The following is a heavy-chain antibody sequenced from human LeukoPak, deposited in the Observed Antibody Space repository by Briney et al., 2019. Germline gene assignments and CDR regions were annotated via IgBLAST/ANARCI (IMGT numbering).Heavy chain of an antibody. D-gene: IGHD2-2*01. Sequence: SETLSLTCTASGGSFSTYYWSWVRQPPGKGLEWIGHIYYNGNTNYNPSLKSRVTISVDTSKNHSSLRLSSVTAADTAVYYCARVAHCSSTTCYQGIFDYWGQGTLVTVSS. V-gene: IGHV4-59*01. CDR2: IYYNGNT. CDR1: GGSFSTYY. J-gene: IGHJ4*02. CDR3: ARVAHCSSTTCYQGIFDY.